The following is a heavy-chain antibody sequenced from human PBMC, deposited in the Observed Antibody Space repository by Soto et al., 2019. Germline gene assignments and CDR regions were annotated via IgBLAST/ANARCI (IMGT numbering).Heavy chain of an antibody. Sequence: PLQTLSLTCTVSGAYVSSYYWSWIRQPPGKGLEWIGYVYDSGRTNYNPSLWSRITISVDTAKNQFFLKLTSVTAADTAVYYCARLFLPEYYFDYWGLGTLVTVSS. V-gene: IGHV4-59*02. CDR2: VYDSGRT. CDR1: GAYVSSYY. CDR3: ARLFLPEYYFDY. J-gene: IGHJ4*02. D-gene: IGHD3-10*01.